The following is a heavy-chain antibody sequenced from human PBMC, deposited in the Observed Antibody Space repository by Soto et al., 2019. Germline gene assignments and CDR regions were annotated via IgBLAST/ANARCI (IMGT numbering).Heavy chain of an antibody. Sequence: PSETLSLTCAVYGGSFSGHYWSWIRQPPGKGLEWIGEINHSGSTNYNPSLKSRVTISVDTSKNQFSLKLRSVTAADTAIYYCARGNGMILAVQGDAPDKKYLDSWSQGTLVTVS. CDR2: INHSGST. V-gene: IGHV4-34*01. J-gene: IGHJ4*02. D-gene: IGHD3-22*01. CDR1: GGSFSGHY. CDR3: ARGNGMILAVQGDAPDKKYLDS.